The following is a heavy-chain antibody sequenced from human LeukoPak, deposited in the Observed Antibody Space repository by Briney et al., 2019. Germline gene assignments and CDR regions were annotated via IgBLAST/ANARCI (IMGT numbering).Heavy chain of an antibody. V-gene: IGHV1-2*02. J-gene: IGHJ4*02. D-gene: IGHD6-13*01. Sequence: SVKVSCKASGYTFTGYYMHWVRQAPGQGLEWMGWINPNSGGTNYAQKFQGRVTMTRDTSISTDYMELSRLRSDDTAVYYCARVAIRIAAAGTFGYWGQGTLVTVSS. CDR3: ARVAIRIAAAGTFGY. CDR1: GYTFTGYY. CDR2: INPNSGGT.